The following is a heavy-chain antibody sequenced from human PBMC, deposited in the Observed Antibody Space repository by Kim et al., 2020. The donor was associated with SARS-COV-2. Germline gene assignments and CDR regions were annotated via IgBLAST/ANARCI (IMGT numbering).Heavy chain of an antibody. CDR2: FDPEDGET. J-gene: IGHJ2*01. CDR3: ATRQGPTIFVGNWYFDL. Sequence: ASVKVSCKVSGYTLTELSMHWVRQAPGKGLEWMGGFDPEDGETIYAQKFQGRVTMTEDTSTDTAYMELSSLRSEDTAVYYCATRQGPTIFVGNWYFDLWGRGTLVTVSS. D-gene: IGHD3-3*01. CDR1: GYTLTELS. V-gene: IGHV1-24*01.